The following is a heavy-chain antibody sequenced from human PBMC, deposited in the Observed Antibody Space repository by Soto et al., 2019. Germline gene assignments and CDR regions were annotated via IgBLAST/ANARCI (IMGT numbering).Heavy chain of an antibody. V-gene: IGHV1-69*08. J-gene: IGHJ6*02. D-gene: IGHD5-12*01. CDR3: ARDPGGYNFYGMDV. Sequence: QVQLVQSGAEVKKPGSSVKVSCKASGDTFSRYIIAWVRQAPGQGLEWMGRIIPIVGVVNYAQKFQGRVTVSADMSTSTAYMELSSLRSEDTAVYYCARDPGGYNFYGMDVWGQGTTVTVSS. CDR2: IIPIVGVV. CDR1: GDTFSRYI.